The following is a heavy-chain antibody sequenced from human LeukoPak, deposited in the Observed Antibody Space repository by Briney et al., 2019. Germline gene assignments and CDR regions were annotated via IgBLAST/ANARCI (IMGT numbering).Heavy chain of an antibody. CDR2: ISAYNGNT. Sequence: ASVKLSCKASGYTFTSYGISWGRQAPGQGLEWMGWISAYNGNTNYAQKLQGRVTMTTDTSTSTAYMELRSLRAEDTAIYYCARESPHCSGVSCFFDYWGQGTLVTVSS. V-gene: IGHV1-18*01. D-gene: IGHD2-15*01. CDR1: GYTFTSYG. CDR3: ARESPHCSGVSCFFDY. J-gene: IGHJ4*02.